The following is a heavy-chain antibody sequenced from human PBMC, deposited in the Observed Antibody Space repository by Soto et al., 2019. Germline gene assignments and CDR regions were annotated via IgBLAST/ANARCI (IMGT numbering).Heavy chain of an antibody. CDR1: GYTFTSYG. CDR3: AREWDPHDYGDYSTY. D-gene: IGHD4-17*01. Sequence: QVQLVQSGAEVKKPGASVKVSCKASGYTFTSYGISWVRLAPGQGLEWMGWLSAYNGNTNYAQKLEGRVTMTTDTSTSTAYMELRSLRSGDTAVYCCAREWDPHDYGDYSTYWGQGSLVTVSS. J-gene: IGHJ4*02. V-gene: IGHV1-18*01. CDR2: LSAYNGNT.